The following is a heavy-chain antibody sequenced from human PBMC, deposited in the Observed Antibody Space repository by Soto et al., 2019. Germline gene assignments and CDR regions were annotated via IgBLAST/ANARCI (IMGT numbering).Heavy chain of an antibody. CDR3: ARDQGGVAVAGTNYYYCGMDV. J-gene: IGHJ6*02. V-gene: IGHV1-69*06. D-gene: IGHD6-19*01. CDR2: IIPIFGTA. CDR1: GGTFSSYA. Sequence: QVQLVQSGAEVKKPGSSVKVSCKASGGTFSSYAISWVRQAPGQGLEWMGGIIPIFGTANYAQKFQGRVTITADKSTSTAYMELSSLRSEDTAVYYSARDQGGVAVAGTNYYYCGMDVWGQGTTVTVSS.